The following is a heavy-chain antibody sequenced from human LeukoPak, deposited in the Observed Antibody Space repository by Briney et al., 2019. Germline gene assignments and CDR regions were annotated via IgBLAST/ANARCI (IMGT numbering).Heavy chain of an antibody. Sequence: PSETLSLTCTVSGGSISNYYWSWIRQPAGKGLEWIGRISTSGTTNYNPSLKSRGTMSVDTSKNQFSVKLTSVTAADTAVYYYARSSRGGSYSGYWGQGTLVTVSS. CDR2: ISTSGTT. CDR1: GGSISNYY. J-gene: IGHJ4*02. D-gene: IGHD1-26*01. CDR3: ARSSRGGSYSGY. V-gene: IGHV4-4*07.